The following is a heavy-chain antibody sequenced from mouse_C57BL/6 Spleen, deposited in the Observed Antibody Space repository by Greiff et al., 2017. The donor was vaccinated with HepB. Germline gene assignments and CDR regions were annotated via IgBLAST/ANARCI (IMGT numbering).Heavy chain of an antibody. J-gene: IGHJ4*01. Sequence: EVKLVESGGGLVQPGGSMKLSCVASGFTFSNYWMNWVRQSPEKGLEWVAQIRLKSDNYATHYAESVKGRFTISRDDSKSSVYLQMNNLRAEDTGIYYCTGYYSNRYYAMDYWGQGTSVTVSS. D-gene: IGHD2-5*01. CDR1: GFTFSNYW. CDR2: IRLKSDNYAT. V-gene: IGHV6-3*01. CDR3: TGYYSNRYYAMDY.